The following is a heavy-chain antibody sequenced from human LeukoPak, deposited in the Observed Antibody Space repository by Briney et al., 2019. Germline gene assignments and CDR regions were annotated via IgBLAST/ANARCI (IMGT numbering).Heavy chain of an antibody. D-gene: IGHD7-27*01. J-gene: IGHJ5*02. CDR3: ARDLTGDQFFDP. CDR2: IYYSGST. Sequence: SQTLSLTCNVSGGSISNDGYYWSWIRQHPGKGLEWLGYIYYSGSTYYNRSLKSRVTLSVDTSKSQFSLRLSSVTAADTAVYYCARDLTGDQFFDPWGQGTLVTVSS. V-gene: IGHV4-31*03. CDR1: GGSISNDGYY.